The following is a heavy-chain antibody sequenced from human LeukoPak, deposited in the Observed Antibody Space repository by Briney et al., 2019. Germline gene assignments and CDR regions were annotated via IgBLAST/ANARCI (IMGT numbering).Heavy chain of an antibody. CDR1: GGTFSSYA. D-gene: IGHD1-26*01. V-gene: IGHV1-69*05. Sequence: GASVKVSCKASGGTFSSYAISWVRQAPGQGLEWMGRIIPIFGTANYAQKFQGRVTITTDESTSTAYMELSSLRSEDTAVYYCATTPPAPRPYSGSEKVNYYYYYMDVWGKGTTVTVSS. CDR3: ATTPPAPRPYSGSEKVNYYYYYMDV. CDR2: IIPIFGTA. J-gene: IGHJ6*03.